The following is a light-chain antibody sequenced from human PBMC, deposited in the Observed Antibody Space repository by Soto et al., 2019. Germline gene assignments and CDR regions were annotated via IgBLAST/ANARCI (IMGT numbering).Light chain of an antibody. CDR2: DVS. J-gene: IGLJ2*01. Sequence: HSALAQPASVSGSPGQSITISCTGTSSDVGGYNYVSWYQQHPGKAPKLMIYDVSNRPSGVSNRFSGSRSDNTASLTISGLQGEDEADYYCSSYTSSSTVVFGGGTQLTVL. CDR3: SSYTSSSTVV. V-gene: IGLV2-14*03. CDR1: SSDVGGYNY.